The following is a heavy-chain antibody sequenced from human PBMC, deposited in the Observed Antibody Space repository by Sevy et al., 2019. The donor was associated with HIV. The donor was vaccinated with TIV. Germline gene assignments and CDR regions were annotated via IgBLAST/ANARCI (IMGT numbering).Heavy chain of an antibody. D-gene: IGHD5-12*01. J-gene: IGHJ6*02. CDR1: GFTFSSAW. CDR3: ITDPGYRGYDEEVINYYYYGMDV. CDR2: IKSKTDGGTI. V-gene: IGHV3-15*01. Sequence: GGSLRLSCAASGFTFSSAWMSWVRLAPGKGLEWVGRIKSKTDGGTIDYAAPVKGRFTISSKDSKNTLYLQMNSLKTEVTAVYYCITDPGYRGYDEEVINYYYYGMDVWGQGTTVTVSS.